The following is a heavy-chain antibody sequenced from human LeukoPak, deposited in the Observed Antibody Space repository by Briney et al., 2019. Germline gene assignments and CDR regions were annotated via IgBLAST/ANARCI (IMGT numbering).Heavy chain of an antibody. CDR3: ARGRTYYDSSGYGY. Sequence: SETLSLTCTVSGGSMTNYYWSWIRQPPGKGLEWIWYVYYSGTTNCNPSLKSRVTISVDTSKNQFSLKLSSVTAADTAVYYCARGRTYYDSSGYGYWGQGTLVTVSS. V-gene: IGHV4-59*01. CDR1: GGSMTNYY. D-gene: IGHD3-22*01. CDR2: VYYSGTT. J-gene: IGHJ4*02.